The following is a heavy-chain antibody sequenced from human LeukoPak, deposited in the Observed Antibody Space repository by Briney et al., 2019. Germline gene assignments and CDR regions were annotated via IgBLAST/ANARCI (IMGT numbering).Heavy chain of an antibody. CDR2: IYSGGLT. Sequence: GGSLRLSCAVSGSPFNGSPMHWIRQAPGKGLEWVSLIYSGGLTYYSDSVKGRFTISRDNSKNTLCLQMNSLRAEDTAVYYCARAQYSGRYWGDFDNWGQGTLVTVSS. CDR3: ARAQYSGRYWGDFDN. V-gene: IGHV3-53*01. CDR1: GSPFNGSP. J-gene: IGHJ4*02. D-gene: IGHD1-26*01.